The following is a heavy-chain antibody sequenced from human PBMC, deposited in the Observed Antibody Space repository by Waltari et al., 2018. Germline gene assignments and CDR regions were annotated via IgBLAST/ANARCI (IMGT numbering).Heavy chain of an antibody. Sequence: QVQLQESGPGLVKPSETLSLTCIVSGDSISNTKWWSWVRQSPGKGLEWNGEINHSGSTNYNPSLKSRVTISADRSKNQFSLKVNSVTAADTAVYYCARTSYDSGSYNFDYWGQGTLVTVSS. V-gene: IGHV4-4*02. D-gene: IGHD3-10*01. CDR3: ARTSYDSGSYNFDY. CDR2: INHSGST. J-gene: IGHJ4*02. CDR1: GDSISNTKW.